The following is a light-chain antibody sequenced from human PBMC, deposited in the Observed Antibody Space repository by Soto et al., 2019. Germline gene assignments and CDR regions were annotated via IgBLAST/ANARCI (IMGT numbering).Light chain of an antibody. Sequence: QSALTQPASVSGSPGQSIAISCTGTNGDIGGYNYVSWYQQHPGKAPKLLIYDVSNRPSGVSNRFSGSKSGNMASLTISGLRAEDEADYYCSSYTSSNTWVFGGGTKLTVL. CDR2: DVS. CDR1: NGDIGGYNY. J-gene: IGLJ3*02. V-gene: IGLV2-14*01. CDR3: SSYTSSNTWV.